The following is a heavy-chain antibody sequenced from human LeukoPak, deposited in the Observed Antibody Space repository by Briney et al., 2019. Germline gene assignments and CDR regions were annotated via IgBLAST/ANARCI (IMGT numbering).Heavy chain of an antibody. CDR2: FDPEDGET. D-gene: IGHD3-3*01. J-gene: IGHJ6*02. CDR1: GYTLTELS. CDR3: ATELRLFGVVMNGMDV. V-gene: IGHV1-24*01. Sequence: ASVKVSCKVSGYTLTELSMHWVRQAPGKGLEWMGGFDPEDGETIYAQKFQGRVTMTEDTSTDTAYMELSSLRSEDTAVYYCATELRLFGVVMNGMDVRGQGTTVTVSS.